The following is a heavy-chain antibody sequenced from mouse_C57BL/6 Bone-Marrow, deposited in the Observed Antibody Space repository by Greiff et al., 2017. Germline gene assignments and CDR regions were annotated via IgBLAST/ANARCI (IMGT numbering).Heavy chain of an antibody. CDR3: ARIYGSSRYFDV. D-gene: IGHD1-1*01. Sequence: QVHLKQSGAELARPGASVKLSCKASGYTFTSYGISWVKQRTGQGLEWIGEIYPRSGNTYYNEKFKGKATLTADKSSSTAYMELRSLTSEDSAVYFCARIYGSSRYFDVWGTGTTVTVSS. CDR2: IYPRSGNT. J-gene: IGHJ1*03. CDR1: GYTFTSYG. V-gene: IGHV1-81*01.